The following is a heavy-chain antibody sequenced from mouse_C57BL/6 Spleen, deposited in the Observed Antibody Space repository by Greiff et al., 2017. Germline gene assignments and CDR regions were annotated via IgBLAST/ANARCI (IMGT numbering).Heavy chain of an antibody. J-gene: IGHJ1*03. CDR1: GYTFTDYY. V-gene: IGHV1-26*01. D-gene: IGHD2-4*01. Sequence: VQLQQSGPELVKPGASVKISCKASGYTFTDYYMNWVKQSHGKSLEWIGDINPNNGGTSYNQKFKGKATLTVDKSSSTAYMALRSLTSEDSAVYYCARGGLRGYFEVWGTGTTVTVSS. CDR2: INPNNGGT. CDR3: ARGGLRGYFEV.